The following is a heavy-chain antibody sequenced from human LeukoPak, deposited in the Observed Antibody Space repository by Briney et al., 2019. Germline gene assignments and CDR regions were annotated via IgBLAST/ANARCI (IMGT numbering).Heavy chain of an antibody. CDR1: GFNFSTYA. D-gene: IGHD1-1*01. CDR3: ATGPRDGTTGYSLS. CDR2: ISSSASST. V-gene: IGHV3-48*01. J-gene: IGHJ5*02. Sequence: GGSLRLSCAASGFNFSTYAMSWVRQAPGKGLEWLSLISSSASSTHCADAVKGRFTIFRDNAKSSLYLQMNSLRADDTGLYYCATGPRDGTTGYSLSWGQGTLVTVSS.